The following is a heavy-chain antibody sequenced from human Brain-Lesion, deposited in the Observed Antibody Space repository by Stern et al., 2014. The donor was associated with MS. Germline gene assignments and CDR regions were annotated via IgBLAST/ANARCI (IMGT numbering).Heavy chain of an antibody. CDR2: FDPEDGET. CDR1: GYTLTDLS. Sequence: DQLVESGAEVKKPGASVKVSCKVSGYTLTDLSMHWVRQAPSKGLEWMGGFDPEDGETIYAQKFQGRVTMTEDTSTDTAYMELSSLRSEDTAVYYCATLSPGAGGNYYRHFDYWGQGTLVTVSS. J-gene: IGHJ4*02. CDR3: ATLSPGAGGNYYRHFDY. D-gene: IGHD1-26*01. V-gene: IGHV1-24*01.